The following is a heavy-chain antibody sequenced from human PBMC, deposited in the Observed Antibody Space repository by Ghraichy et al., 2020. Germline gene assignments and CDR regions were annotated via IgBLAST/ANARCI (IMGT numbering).Heavy chain of an antibody. Sequence: GGSLRLSCAASGFTVSSNYMSWVRQAPGKGLEWVSIIYSGGSTYYADSVKGQFTISRDNSKNTLYLQMNSLRAEDTAVYYCARVGSQSGYGMDVWGQGTTVTVSS. D-gene: IGHD3-10*01. CDR1: GFTVSSNY. CDR3: ARVGSQSGYGMDV. J-gene: IGHJ6*02. V-gene: IGHV3-53*01. CDR2: IYSGGST.